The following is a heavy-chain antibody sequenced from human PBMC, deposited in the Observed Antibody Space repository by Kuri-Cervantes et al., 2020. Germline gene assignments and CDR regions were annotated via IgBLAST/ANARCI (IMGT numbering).Heavy chain of an antibody. CDR2: IYYSGST. CDR1: GGSISSSSYY. V-gene: IGHV4-39*07. D-gene: IGHD3-9*01. Sequence: GSPRLSCTVSGGSISSSSYYWGWIRQPPGKGLEWIGSIYYSGSTYYNPSLKSRVTISVDTSKNQFSLKLSSVTAADTAVYYCARLLRYFDWLSQNRAFDIWGQGTMVTVSS. J-gene: IGHJ3*02. CDR3: ARLLRYFDWLSQNRAFDI.